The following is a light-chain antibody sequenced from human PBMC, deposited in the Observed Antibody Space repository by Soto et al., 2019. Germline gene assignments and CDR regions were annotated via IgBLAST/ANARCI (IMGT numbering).Light chain of an antibody. CDR2: AVS. CDR1: QTISNNY. V-gene: IGKV3D-20*02. CDR3: QQQSNSPWT. Sequence: EIVLTQSPGTLTLSPGESAALSCRASQTISNNYLVWYRQKPGQAPRLLIYAVSSRAAGIPDRFSGSGSGTDFALTIARLEPEDSAVYYCQQQSNSPWTFGQGTSVEI. J-gene: IGKJ1*01.